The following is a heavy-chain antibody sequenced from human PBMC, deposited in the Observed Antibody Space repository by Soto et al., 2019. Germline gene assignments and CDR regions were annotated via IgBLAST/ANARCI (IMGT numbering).Heavy chain of an antibody. CDR2: IGTAGDP. J-gene: IGHJ6*02. V-gene: IGHV3-13*05. Sequence: GGSLRLSCAASGFTFSSYDMHWVRQVTGKGLEWVSAIGTAGDPYYPGSVKGRFTISRENAKSSLYLQMNSLRAGDTAVYYCARGHYYDSSGPYYYGMDVWGQGTTVTVSS. CDR3: ARGHYYDSSGPYYYGMDV. CDR1: GFTFSSYD. D-gene: IGHD3-22*01.